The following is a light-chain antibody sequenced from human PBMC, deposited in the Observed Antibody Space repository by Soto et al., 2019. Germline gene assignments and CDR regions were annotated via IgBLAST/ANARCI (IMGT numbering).Light chain of an antibody. V-gene: IGKV3-20*01. CDR3: QHYGASPPFT. Sequence: IVLTQSPATLSLSPGEGATLSCRASQNVSDRYLAWYQRIPGKAPRLLIFGSYSRPTGIPDRFSGSGSGTDFTLVVSRLESADFAVYYCQHYGASPPFTFGQGTRV. J-gene: IGKJ2*01. CDR1: QNVSDRY. CDR2: GSY.